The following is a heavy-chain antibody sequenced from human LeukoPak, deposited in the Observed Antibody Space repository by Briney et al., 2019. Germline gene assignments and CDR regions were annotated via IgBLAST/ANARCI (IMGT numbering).Heavy chain of an antibody. Sequence: SVALSLTCTVSGGSLSSYYWSWIRQPPGQGLEWIGYIYYSGSTNYNPSLKSRVTISVDTSKNQFSLNVKSVTAADTAVYYCARALIVTPASCYMDVWGKGTTVTVSS. V-gene: IGHV4-59*12. CDR3: ARALIVTPASCYMDV. CDR1: GGSLSSYY. J-gene: IGHJ6*03. D-gene: IGHD3-22*01. CDR2: IYYSGST.